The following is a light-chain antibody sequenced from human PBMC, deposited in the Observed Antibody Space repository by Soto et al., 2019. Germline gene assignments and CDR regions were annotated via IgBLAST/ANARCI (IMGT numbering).Light chain of an antibody. Sequence: DIQMTQSPSSLSASVGDRVTITCRASQSISSYLNWYQQKPGKAPKLLIYASSSLQSGVTSRFSGSGSGTDFTLTISILQPEDFATYYCQQSYSTPLCTFGQGTKLEIK. CDR1: QSISSY. CDR2: ASS. CDR3: QQSYSTPLCT. J-gene: IGKJ2*02. V-gene: IGKV1-39*01.